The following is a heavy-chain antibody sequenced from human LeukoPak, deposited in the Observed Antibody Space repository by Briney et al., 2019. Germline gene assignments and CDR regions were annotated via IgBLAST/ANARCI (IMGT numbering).Heavy chain of an antibody. Sequence: SETLSLTCTVSGGSISSSSYYWGWIRQPPGKGLEWIGSIYYSGSTNFNPSLKSRVTISVDTSRNQFSLKLSSVTAADTAVYYCARPTYDSSGYLSFDYWGQGILVTVSS. CDR1: GGSISSSSYY. D-gene: IGHD3-22*01. J-gene: IGHJ4*02. CDR3: ARPTYDSSGYLSFDY. V-gene: IGHV4-39*07. CDR2: IYYSGST.